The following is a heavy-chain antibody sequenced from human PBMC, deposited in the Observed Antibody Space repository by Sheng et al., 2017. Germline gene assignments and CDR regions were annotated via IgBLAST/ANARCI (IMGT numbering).Heavy chain of an antibody. J-gene: IGHJ6*02. V-gene: IGHV3-15*01. Sequence: EVRLVESGGGLIKPGESLRLSCAASGFSFSITWMSWVRQAPGKGLEWVGRIKSETDGGTADYAAHVKGRFTISRDNSKDMLFLQMNSLKTEDSAVYYCTTDQVGFGMDVWGRGTRSSSP. CDR3: TTDQVGFGMDV. CDR1: GFSFSITW. D-gene: IGHD1-26*01. CDR2: IKSETDGGTA.